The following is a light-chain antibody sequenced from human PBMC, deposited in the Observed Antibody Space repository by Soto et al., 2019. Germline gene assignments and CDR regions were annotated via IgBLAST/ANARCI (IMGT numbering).Light chain of an antibody. J-gene: IGKJ4*01. V-gene: IGKV3-15*01. Sequence: EIVLTQSPATLSVSLGERATLSCRASQSVSNNLAWYQQKPGQAPRLLIYGASTRATGIPARFSGSGSGTQFTLTNSSLQPEDFATYYCQQLNSYPRTFGGGTKVDI. CDR1: QSVSNN. CDR2: GAS. CDR3: QQLNSYPRT.